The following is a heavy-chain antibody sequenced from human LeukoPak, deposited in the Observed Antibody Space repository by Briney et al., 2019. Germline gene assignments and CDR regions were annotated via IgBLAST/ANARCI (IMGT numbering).Heavy chain of an antibody. CDR1: RVTVSSNSAA. CDR3: VGGNYWFDP. J-gene: IGHJ5*02. D-gene: IGHD1-26*01. CDR2: TYYRSKWYN. Sequence: SQTLSLTSAMSRVTVSSNSAAGTWFSQPPSRGLEWLGRTYYRSKWYNDYAVSVKSRITINPDTSKNQFSLQLNSMTPEDTAVYYCVGGNYWFDPWGQGTLVTVSS. V-gene: IGHV6-1*01.